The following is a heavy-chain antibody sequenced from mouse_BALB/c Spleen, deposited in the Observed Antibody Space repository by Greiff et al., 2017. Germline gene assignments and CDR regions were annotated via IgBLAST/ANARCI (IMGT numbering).Heavy chain of an antibody. CDR3: ARIPYDYAYYYAMDY. CDR2: IDPANGNT. J-gene: IGHJ4*01. CDR1: GFNIKDTY. D-gene: IGHD2-4*01. V-gene: IGHV14-3*02. Sequence: EVQLVESGAELVKPGASVKLSCTASGFNIKDTYMHWVKQRPEQGLEWIGRIDPANGNTKYDPKFQGKATITADTSSNTAYLQLSSLTSEDTAVYYCARIPYDYAYYYAMDYWGQGTSVTVSS.